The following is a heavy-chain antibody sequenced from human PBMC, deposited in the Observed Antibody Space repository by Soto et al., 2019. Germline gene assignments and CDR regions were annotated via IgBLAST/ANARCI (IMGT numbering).Heavy chain of an antibody. J-gene: IGHJ4*02. CDR2: ISGSGGGT. CDR1: GFTFSSYA. V-gene: IGHV3-23*01. D-gene: IGHD3-10*01. CDR3: AKVRVRGVYFDY. Sequence: EVQLLESGGGLVQPGGSLRLSCAASGFTFSSYAMSWVRQAPGKGLEWVSAISGSGGGTYYADSVKGRFTISRDNSKNTLYLQMNSLRAEDTAVYYCAKVRVRGVYFDYWGQGTLVTVSS.